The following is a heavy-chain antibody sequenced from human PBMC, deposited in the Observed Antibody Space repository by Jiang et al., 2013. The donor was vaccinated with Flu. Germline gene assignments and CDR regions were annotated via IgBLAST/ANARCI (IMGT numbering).Heavy chain of an antibody. D-gene: IGHD2-2*01. V-gene: IGHV3-49*03. CDR3: TRDLVRDIILIPATYFDY. CDR1: FGDYA. Sequence: FGDYAVSWLRQAPGKGLEWVGFIRNKLYRGTTDYAASVKGRFTISRDDSKSIAYLQMSGLKTEDTAVYYCTRDLVRDIILIPATYFDYWGQGALVTVSS. CDR2: IRNKLYRGTT. J-gene: IGHJ4*02.